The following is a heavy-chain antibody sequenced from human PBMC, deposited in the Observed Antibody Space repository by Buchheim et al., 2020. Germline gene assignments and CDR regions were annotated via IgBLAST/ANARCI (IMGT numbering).Heavy chain of an antibody. Sequence: EVQLLESGGGLVQPGGSLRLSCAASGFTFSSYAMSWVRQAPGKGLEWVSAISGSGGSTYYADSVKGRFTISRDNSKKTLYLQMNSLRAEDTAVYYCAKDARYYDFWSGYSRGYYYYGMDVWGQGTT. V-gene: IGHV3-23*01. CDR2: ISGSGGST. CDR3: AKDARYYDFWSGYSRGYYYYGMDV. CDR1: GFTFSSYA. D-gene: IGHD3-3*01. J-gene: IGHJ6*02.